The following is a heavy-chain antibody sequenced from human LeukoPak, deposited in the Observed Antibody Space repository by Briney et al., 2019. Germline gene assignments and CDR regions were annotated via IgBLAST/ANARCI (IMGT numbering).Heavy chain of an antibody. D-gene: IGHD5-18*01. CDR2: ISGYNGDT. CDR1: GYTFSSYG. Sequence: ASLKVSCEASGYTFSSYGISWVRQAPGQGLEWMAWISGYNGDTRYAQNLQGRVTVTTDTSTSTAYMELRSLRSDDTAVYYCARERRGYSYGRGDYWGQGTLITVSS. CDR3: ARERRGYSYGRGDY. J-gene: IGHJ4*02. V-gene: IGHV1-18*01.